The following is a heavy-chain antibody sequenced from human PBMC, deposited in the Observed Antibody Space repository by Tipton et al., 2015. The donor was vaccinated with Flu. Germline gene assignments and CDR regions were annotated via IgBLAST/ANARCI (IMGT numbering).Heavy chain of an antibody. CDR2: IYAGGDT. D-gene: IGHD3-16*01. V-gene: IGHV3-53*01. CDR3: ARGGLAPGNY. Sequence: VQLVQSGGGLIQPGGSLRLSCAASGFIGTNNYMTWVRQAPGKGLEWVSVIYAGGDTYYADSVQGRFTISRDNSKNTVYLQMNRLRVDDTAVYYCARGGLAPGNYWGQGTLVTVSS. CDR1: GFIGTNNY. J-gene: IGHJ4*02.